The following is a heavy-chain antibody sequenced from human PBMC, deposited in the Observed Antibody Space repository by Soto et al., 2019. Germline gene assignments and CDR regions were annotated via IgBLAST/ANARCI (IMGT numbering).Heavy chain of an antibody. CDR3: ARDNHLGYCSGGSCYGLDS. CDR2: AWFDGSIE. V-gene: IGHV3-33*01. Sequence: QVQLVESGGGGVQPGRSLRLSCAASGFTFSIYGMHWVRQAPGKGLEWVAIAWFDGSIEYYADSVKGRFTISRDNSKNTLYLQMNSLRAEDTAVYYCARDNHLGYCSGGSCYGLDSWGQGTLVTVSS. J-gene: IGHJ5*01. D-gene: IGHD2-15*01. CDR1: GFTFSIYG.